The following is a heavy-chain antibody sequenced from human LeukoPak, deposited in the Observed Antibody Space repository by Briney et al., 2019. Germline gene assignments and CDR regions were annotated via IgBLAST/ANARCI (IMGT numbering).Heavy chain of an antibody. CDR3: ARDYCSSTSCYPYWFDP. D-gene: IGHD2-2*01. CDR1: GYTFTSYG. J-gene: IGHJ5*02. Sequence: SVKVSCKASGYTFTSYGISWVRQAPGRGLEWMGWISAYNGNTNYAQKLQGRVTMTTDTSTSTAYMELRSLRSDDTAVYYCARDYCSSTSCYPYWFDPWGQGTLVTVSS. CDR2: ISAYNGNT. V-gene: IGHV1-18*01.